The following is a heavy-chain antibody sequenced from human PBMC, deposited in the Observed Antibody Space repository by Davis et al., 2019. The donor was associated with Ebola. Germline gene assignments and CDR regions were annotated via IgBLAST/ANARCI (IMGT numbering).Heavy chain of an antibody. CDR2: IYYSGST. V-gene: IGHV4-59*01. J-gene: IGHJ3*02. CDR1: GGSISSYY. CDR3: ARDKQLNAFDI. D-gene: IGHD6-13*01. Sequence: PSETLSLTCTVSGGSISSYYWSWIRQPPGKGLEWIGYIYYSGSTNYNPSLKSRVTISVDTSKNQFSLKLSSVTAADTAVYYCARDKQLNAFDIWGQGTMVTVSS.